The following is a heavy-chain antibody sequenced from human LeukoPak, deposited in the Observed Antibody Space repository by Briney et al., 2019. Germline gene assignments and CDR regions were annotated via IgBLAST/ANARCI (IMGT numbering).Heavy chain of an antibody. CDR3: ARAGYYYYYYYMDV. CDR2: IYYSGST. Sequence: SETLSLMCTVSGASISSSNYYWGWIRQPPGKGLEWIGSIYYSGSTYYNPSLKSRVTISLDTSKNQFSLKLSSVTAADTAVYYCARAGYYYYYYYMDVWGKGTTVTVSS. V-gene: IGHV4-39*07. J-gene: IGHJ6*03. CDR1: GASISSSNYY.